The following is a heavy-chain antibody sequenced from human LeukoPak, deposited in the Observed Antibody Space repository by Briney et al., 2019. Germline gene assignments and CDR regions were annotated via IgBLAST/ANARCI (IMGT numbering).Heavy chain of an antibody. CDR1: GFTFSSYS. Sequence: GGSLRLSCAGSGFTFSSYSMIWVRQAPGKGLEWVASIRGGSTETRNAGSVMGRFTIPRDNAKKSLYLQMNRLRAEDTAVYYCARGHFGVVLDYWGQGTLVTVSS. CDR3: ARGHFGVVLDY. V-gene: IGHV3-21*01. J-gene: IGHJ4*02. CDR2: IRGGSTET. D-gene: IGHD3-3*01.